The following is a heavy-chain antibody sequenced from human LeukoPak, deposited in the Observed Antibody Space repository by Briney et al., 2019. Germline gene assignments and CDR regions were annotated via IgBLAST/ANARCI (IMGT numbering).Heavy chain of an antibody. D-gene: IGHD6-13*01. V-gene: IGHV1-2*02. CDR3: ARGSRFSAAGKAASDI. CDR2: INPNSGGT. Sequence: ASVKVFCKASGYNFTDYYMHWVRQAPGQGLEWMGWINPNSGGTNYAQKFQGGVTMTGDTSISTAYMELSRLKSDDTAVYYCARGSRFSAAGKAASDIWGQGTMVTVSS. CDR1: GYNFTDYY. J-gene: IGHJ3*02.